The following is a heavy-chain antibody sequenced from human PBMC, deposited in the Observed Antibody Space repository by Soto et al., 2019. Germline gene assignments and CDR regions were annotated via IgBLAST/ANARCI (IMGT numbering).Heavy chain of an antibody. CDR2: IIPIFGTA. D-gene: IGHD3-22*01. V-gene: IGHV1-69*13. Sequence: ASVKVSCKASGGTFSSYAISWVRQAPGQGLEWMGGIIPIFGTANYAQKFQGRVTITADESTSTAYMELSSLRSEDTAVYYCARSGRGDYYDSSGYLVWGQGTLVTVSS. J-gene: IGHJ4*02. CDR3: ARSGRGDYYDSSGYLV. CDR1: GGTFSSYA.